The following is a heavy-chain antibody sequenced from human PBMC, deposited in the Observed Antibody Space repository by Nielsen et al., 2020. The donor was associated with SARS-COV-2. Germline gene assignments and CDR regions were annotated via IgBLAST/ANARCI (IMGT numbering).Heavy chain of an antibody. Sequence: WVRQAPGQGLEWMGGIIPIFGTANYAQKFQGRVTITADESTSTAYMELSSLRSEDTAVYYCARKWRGYSYGKYYYYYMDVWGEGTTVTVSS. CDR2: IIPIFGTA. V-gene: IGHV1-69*01. D-gene: IGHD5-18*01. CDR3: ARKWRGYSYGKYYYYYMDV. J-gene: IGHJ6*03.